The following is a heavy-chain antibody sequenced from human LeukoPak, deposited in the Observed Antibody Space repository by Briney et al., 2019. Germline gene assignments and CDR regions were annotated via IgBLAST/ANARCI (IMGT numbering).Heavy chain of an antibody. CDR3: ARDTAGDDSSGYYPPKFDY. CDR1: GGSISSGGYY. V-gene: IGHV4-31*03. J-gene: IGHJ4*02. D-gene: IGHD3-22*01. CDR2: IYYSGST. Sequence: SETLSLTCTVSGGSISSGGYYWSWIRQHPGKGPEWIGYIYYSGSTYYNPSLKSRVTISVDTSKNQFSLKLSSVTAADTAVYYCARDTAGDDSSGYYPPKFDYWGQGTLVTVSS.